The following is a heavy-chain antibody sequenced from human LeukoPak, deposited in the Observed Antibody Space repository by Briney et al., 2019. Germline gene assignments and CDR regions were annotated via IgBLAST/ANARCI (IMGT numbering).Heavy chain of an antibody. V-gene: IGHV4-34*01. CDR1: GGSFSGYC. J-gene: IGHJ4*02. CDR2: INHSGST. CDR3: AGGGGGWYLDN. Sequence: PSETLSLTCAVYGGSFSGYCWSWIRQPPGKGLEWIGEINHSGSTNYNPSLKSRVAISVDTSKNQFSLELSSVAAADTAVYYCAGGGGGWYLDNWGQGTLVTVSS. D-gene: IGHD6-19*01.